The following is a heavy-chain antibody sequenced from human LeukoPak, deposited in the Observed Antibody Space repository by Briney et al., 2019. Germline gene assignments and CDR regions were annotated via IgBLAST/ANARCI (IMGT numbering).Heavy chain of an antibody. CDR3: ARDTVRGVGADAFDI. CDR1: GGSISSYY. Sequence: SETLSLTCTVSGGSISSYYWSWIRQPPGKGLEWIGYIYYSGSTNYNPSLKSRVTISVDTSKNQFSLKLSSVTAADTAVYYCARDTVRGVGADAFDIWGQEKMVTVSS. D-gene: IGHD3-10*01. CDR2: IYYSGST. V-gene: IGHV4-59*01. J-gene: IGHJ3*02.